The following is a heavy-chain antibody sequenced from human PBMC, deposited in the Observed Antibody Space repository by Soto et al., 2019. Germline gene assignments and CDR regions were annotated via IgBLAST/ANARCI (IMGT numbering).Heavy chain of an antibody. V-gene: IGHV3-33*01. CDR1: GFTFSSYG. CDR3: AREGTGVGATPHDAFDN. J-gene: IGHJ3*02. Sequence: QVQLVESGGGVVQPERSLRLSCAASGFTFSSYGMHWVRQAPGKGLEWVAVIWYDGSKKYYADSVKGRFTISRDNSKNTLYLQMNSLRGEDTAVYYCAREGTGVGATPHDAFDNWGQGTMVTVSS. CDR2: IWYDGSKK. D-gene: IGHD1-26*01.